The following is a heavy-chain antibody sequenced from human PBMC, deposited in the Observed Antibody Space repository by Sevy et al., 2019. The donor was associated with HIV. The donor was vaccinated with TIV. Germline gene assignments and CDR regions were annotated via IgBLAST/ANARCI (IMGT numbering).Heavy chain of an antibody. J-gene: IGHJ4*02. D-gene: IGHD3-3*01. CDR2: ISFDGSNK. V-gene: IGHV3-30*18. Sequence: GGSLRLSCVVSGFIFSSYAIHWVRQAPGKGLEWVALISFDGSNKYYADSVKGRFTISRDNSKSTLYLQMNSLRTEDTAVYYCAKGRVGYRDFWSGYNFDFWGQGTLVTVSS. CDR3: AKGRVGYRDFWSGYNFDF. CDR1: GFIFSSYA.